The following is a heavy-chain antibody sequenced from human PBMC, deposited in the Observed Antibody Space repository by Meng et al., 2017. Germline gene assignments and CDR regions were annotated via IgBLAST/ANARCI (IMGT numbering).Heavy chain of an antibody. J-gene: IGHJ4*02. D-gene: IGHD6-19*01. CDR3: AREWGSGWYVVDY. V-gene: IGHV1-2*06. CDR1: GYTFTGYY. Sequence: QVRLVQVGAEVKKPGASVKVSCKASGYTFTGYYMHWVRQAPGQGLEWMGRINPNSGGTNYAQKFQGRVTMTRDTSISTAYMELSRLRSDDTAVYYCAREWGSGWYVVDYWGQGTLVTVSS. CDR2: INPNSGGT.